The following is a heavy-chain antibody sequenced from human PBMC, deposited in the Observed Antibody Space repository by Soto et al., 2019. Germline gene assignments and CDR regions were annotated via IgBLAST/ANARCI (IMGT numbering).Heavy chain of an antibody. Sequence: QVQLVQSGAEVKKPGSSVKVSCKASGGTFSSYTISWVRQAPGQGLEWMGRIIPILGIANYAQKFQGRVTITADKSTSTAYMELSSLRSEDTAVYYCARDGYCSGGSCRGYYDMDVWGQGTTVTVSS. D-gene: IGHD2-15*01. V-gene: IGHV1-69*02. CDR3: ARDGYCSGGSCRGYYDMDV. CDR2: IIPILGIA. CDR1: GGTFSSYT. J-gene: IGHJ6*02.